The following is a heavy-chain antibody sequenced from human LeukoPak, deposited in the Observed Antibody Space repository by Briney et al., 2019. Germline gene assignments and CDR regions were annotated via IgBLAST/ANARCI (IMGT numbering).Heavy chain of an antibody. CDR3: ARPVQNPDGYRFFDS. CDR2: ISGSGGST. Sequence: PGGSLRLSCAASGFTFSSYSMNWIRQAPGKGLEWVSAISGSGGSTYYADSVKGRFTISRDNSKNTLCLQMSSLRAEDTAVYYCARPVQNPDGYRFFDSWGQGTLVTVSS. D-gene: IGHD5-24*01. V-gene: IGHV3-23*01. CDR1: GFTFSSYS. J-gene: IGHJ4*02.